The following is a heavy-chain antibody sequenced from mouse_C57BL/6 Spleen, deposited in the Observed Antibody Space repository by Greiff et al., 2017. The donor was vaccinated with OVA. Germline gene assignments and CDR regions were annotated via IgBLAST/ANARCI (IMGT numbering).Heavy chain of an antibody. V-gene: IGHV5-17*01. Sequence: EVKLQESGGGLVKPGGSLKLSCAASGFTFSDYGMHWVRQAPEKGLEWVAYISSGSSTIYYADTVKGRFTISRDNAKNTLFLQMTSLRSEDTAMYYCAREGVYDYDGYWYFDVWGTGTTVTVSS. CDR3: AREGVYDYDGYWYFDV. D-gene: IGHD2-4*01. CDR1: GFTFSDYG. CDR2: ISSGSSTI. J-gene: IGHJ1*03.